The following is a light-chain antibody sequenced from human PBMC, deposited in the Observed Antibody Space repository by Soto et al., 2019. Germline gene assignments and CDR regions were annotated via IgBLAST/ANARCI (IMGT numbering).Light chain of an antibody. CDR1: NSGVVNYEY. Sequence: QSALSHPASVSWSPGHSITISCTGINSGVVNYEYVSWYQQFPDKAPKLIIYEGRERPSGVSDRFSGSKSDNAASLTISALKTEDEAEYFCLSYGKVFGTGTKVTVL. V-gene: IGLV2-23*01. J-gene: IGLJ1*01. CDR2: EGR. CDR3: LSYGKV.